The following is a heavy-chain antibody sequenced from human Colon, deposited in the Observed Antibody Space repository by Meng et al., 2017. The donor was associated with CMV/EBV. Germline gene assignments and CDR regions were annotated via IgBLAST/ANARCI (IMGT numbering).Heavy chain of an antibody. CDR1: RFTFISYA. CDR2: ISSSAGTT. D-gene: IGHD1-1*01. J-gene: IGHJ4*02. Sequence: GESLKISCAASRFTFISYAMSWVHQAPGRGLEWVSGISSSAGTTLYADSVKGRFTISRDNSKNTLYLQMNSLRAEDTATYYCAKDLGTPSELEPFDYWGQGTLVTVSS. V-gene: IGHV3-23*01. CDR3: AKDLGTPSELEPFDY.